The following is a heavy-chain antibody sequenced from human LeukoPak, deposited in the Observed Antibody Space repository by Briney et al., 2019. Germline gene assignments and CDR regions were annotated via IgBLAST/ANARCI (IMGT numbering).Heavy chain of an antibody. J-gene: IGHJ4*02. CDR3: ARLAAAGTRRFDY. D-gene: IGHD6-13*01. Sequence: SETLSLTCAVSGGSISSSNWWSWVRQPPGKGLEWIGEIYHSGSTNYNPSLKSRVAISVDKSKNQFSLKLSSVTAADTAVYYCARLAAAGTRRFDYXXQGTLVTVSS. CDR1: GGSISSSNW. V-gene: IGHV4-4*02. CDR2: IYHSGST.